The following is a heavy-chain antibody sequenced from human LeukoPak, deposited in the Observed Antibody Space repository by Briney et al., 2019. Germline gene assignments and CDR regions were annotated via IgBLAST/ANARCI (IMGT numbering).Heavy chain of an antibody. D-gene: IGHD2-15*01. CDR2: IYYSGST. J-gene: IGHJ4*02. CDR3: ARDCSGGSCYSGGIDY. CDR1: GGSISSYY. Sequence: PSETLSLTCTVSGGSISSYYWSWIRQPPGKGLEWIGYIYYSGSTNYNPSLKSRVTMSVDTSKNQFSLKLSSVTAADTAVYYCARDCSGGSCYSGGIDYWGQGTLVTVSS. V-gene: IGHV4-59*12.